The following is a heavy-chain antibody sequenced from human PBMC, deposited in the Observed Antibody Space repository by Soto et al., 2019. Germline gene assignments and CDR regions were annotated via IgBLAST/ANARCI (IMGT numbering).Heavy chain of an antibody. CDR2: IYYTGST. Sequence: QVQLQESGPGLVKPSETLSLTCTVSGGSISSYYWSWIRQPPGKGLEWIGYIYYTGSTNYNPSLKSRVTIPVDTSTNQFPLKVSHVPAADTAVYYCARHTASYGSGDFDYWGQGTLVTVSS. CDR1: GGSISSYY. CDR3: ARHTASYGSGDFDY. V-gene: IGHV4-59*08. J-gene: IGHJ4*02. D-gene: IGHD5-18*01.